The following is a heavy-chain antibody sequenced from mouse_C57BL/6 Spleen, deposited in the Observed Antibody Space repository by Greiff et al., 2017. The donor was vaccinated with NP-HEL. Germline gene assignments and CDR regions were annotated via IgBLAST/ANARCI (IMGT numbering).Heavy chain of an antibody. Sequence: EVKLVESGGGLVKPGGSLKLSCAASGFTFSSYTMSWVRQTPEKRLEWVATISGGGGNTYYPDSVKGRFTISRDNAKNTLYLQMSSLRSEDTALYYCARHGGGRGYFDVWGTGTTVTVSS. V-gene: IGHV5-9*01. J-gene: IGHJ1*03. CDR2: ISGGGGNT. CDR3: ARHGGGRGYFDV. D-gene: IGHD3-3*01. CDR1: GFTFSSYT.